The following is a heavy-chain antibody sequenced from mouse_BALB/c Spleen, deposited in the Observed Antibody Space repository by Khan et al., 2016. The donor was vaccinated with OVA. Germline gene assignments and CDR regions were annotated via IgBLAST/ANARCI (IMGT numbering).Heavy chain of an antibody. V-gene: IGHV3-2*02. CDR2: INYSGNT. CDR1: GYSITSEYA. CDR3: AKKDYYDYGPFAY. J-gene: IGHJ3*01. Sequence: EVKLEESGPGLVKPSQSLSLTCTVTGYSITSEYARNWIRQLPGNKLEWMGYINYSGNTRFNPSLKSRTSITRDTSKNQFFLHLNSVTTEDTATYFCAKKDYYDYGPFAYWGQGTLVTVSA. D-gene: IGHD2-4*01.